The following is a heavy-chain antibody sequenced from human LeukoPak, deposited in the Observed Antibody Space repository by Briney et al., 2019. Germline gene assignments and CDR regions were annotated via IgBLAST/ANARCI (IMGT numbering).Heavy chain of an antibody. J-gene: IGHJ4*02. CDR1: GFTFSSYW. D-gene: IGHD2-2*02. CDR3: ARGPYCSSTSCYTEFDY. Sequence: PGGSLRLSCAASGFTFSSYWMHWVRQAPGKGLVWVSRINTDGSSTSYADSVKGRFTISRDNAKNTPYLQMNSLRAEDTAVYYCARGPYCSSTSCYTEFDYWGQGTLVTVSS. V-gene: IGHV3-74*01. CDR2: INTDGSST.